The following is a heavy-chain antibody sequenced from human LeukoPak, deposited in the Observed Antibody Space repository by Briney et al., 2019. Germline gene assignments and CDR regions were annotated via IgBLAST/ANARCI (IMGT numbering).Heavy chain of an antibody. D-gene: IGHD6-13*01. Sequence: GASVKVSCKASGFTFISSAMQWVRQARGQRLEWIGWIVVGSGNTNYAQKFQERVTITRDMSTSTAYMELSSLRSEDTAVYYCAAARGGSSWYDYWGQGTLVTVSS. CDR3: AAARGGSSWYDY. V-gene: IGHV1-58*02. CDR2: IVVGSGNT. J-gene: IGHJ4*02. CDR1: GFTFISSA.